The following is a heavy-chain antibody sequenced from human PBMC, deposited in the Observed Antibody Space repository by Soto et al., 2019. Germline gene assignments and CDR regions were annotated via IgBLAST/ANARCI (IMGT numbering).Heavy chain of an antibody. CDR3: ATVLSRYCSSTSCRQFDY. CDR1: GYTLTELS. Sequence: ASVKVSCKVSGYTLTELSMHWVRQAPGKGLEWMGGFDPEDGETIYAQKFQGRVTMTENTSTDTAYMELSSLRSEDTAVYYCATVLSRYCSSTSCRQFDYWGQGTLVTVS. CDR2: FDPEDGET. V-gene: IGHV1-24*01. D-gene: IGHD2-2*01. J-gene: IGHJ4*02.